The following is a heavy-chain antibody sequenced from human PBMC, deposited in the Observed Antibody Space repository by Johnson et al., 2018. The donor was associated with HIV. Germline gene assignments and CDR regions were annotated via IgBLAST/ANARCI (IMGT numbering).Heavy chain of an antibody. D-gene: IGHD1-26*01. V-gene: IGHV3-30-3*01. J-gene: IGHJ3*01. Sequence: QVQLVESGGGVVQPGRSLRLSCAASGFTFSSYAMHWVRQAPGKGQAWVAVISYDGSNKYYADSVKGRFTISRDNSKNTLYLQLNSLSPEDTAVYYCARDGAIAGAATEALDLWGQGTMVIVSS. CDR3: ARDGAIAGAATEALDL. CDR2: ISYDGSNK. CDR1: GFTFSSYA.